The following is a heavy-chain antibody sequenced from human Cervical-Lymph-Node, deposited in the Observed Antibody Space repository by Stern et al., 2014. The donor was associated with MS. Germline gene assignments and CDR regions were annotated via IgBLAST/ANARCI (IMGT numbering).Heavy chain of an antibody. J-gene: IGHJ4*02. CDR2: IYAYDSDP. Sequence: VQLVQSGAEVKKPGESLKISCKLSGYSFTIYYIAWVRQMPGKRLECIGVIYAYDSDPVYSPSFHGQVTISAGNSITTAYLHWSSLRASDTAMYYCARHVQGFDYWGQGTLVTVSS. CDR1: GYSFTIYY. V-gene: IGHV5-51*01. CDR3: ARHVQGFDY.